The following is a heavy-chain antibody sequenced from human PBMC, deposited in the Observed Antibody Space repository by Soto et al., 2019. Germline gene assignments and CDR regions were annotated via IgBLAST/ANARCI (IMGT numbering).Heavy chain of an antibody. CDR1: GYTFTSYY. D-gene: IGHD3-10*01. Sequence: ASVKVSCTASGYTFTSYYMHWVRQAPGQGLEWMGIINPSGGSTSYAQKFQGRVTMTRDTSTSTVYMELSSLRSEDTAVYYCARERAKITMVRGVLPRTLYGMDVWGQGTTVTVSS. CDR3: ARERAKITMVRGVLPRTLYGMDV. V-gene: IGHV1-46*01. J-gene: IGHJ6*02. CDR2: INPSGGST.